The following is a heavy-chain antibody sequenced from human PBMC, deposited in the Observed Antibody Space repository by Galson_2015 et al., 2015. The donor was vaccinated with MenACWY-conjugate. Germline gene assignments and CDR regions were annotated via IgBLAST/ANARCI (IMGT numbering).Heavy chain of an antibody. V-gene: IGHV4-4*02. CDR1: GGSISSSNW. J-gene: IGHJ4*02. Sequence: SETLSLTCAVSGGSISSSNWWSWVRQPPGKGLEWIGEIYHSGSTNYNPSLKSRVTISVDKSKNQFSLKLSSVTAADTAVYYCASRGIAAAGDDYWGQGTLVTVSS. CDR3: ASRGIAAAGDDY. D-gene: IGHD6-13*01. CDR2: IYHSGST.